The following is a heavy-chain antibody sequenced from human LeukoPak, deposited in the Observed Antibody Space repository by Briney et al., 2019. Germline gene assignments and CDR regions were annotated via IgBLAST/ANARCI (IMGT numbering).Heavy chain of an antibody. Sequence: SVKVSCKASGGTFSSYAISWVRQAPGQGLEWMGRIIPILGIANYAQKFQGRVTITADKSTSTAYMELSSLRSEDTAVYYCARGDSGYDYHAFDIWGQGTMVTVSS. J-gene: IGHJ3*02. CDR2: IIPILGIA. CDR1: GGTFSSYA. D-gene: IGHD5-12*01. V-gene: IGHV1-69*04. CDR3: ARGDSGYDYHAFDI.